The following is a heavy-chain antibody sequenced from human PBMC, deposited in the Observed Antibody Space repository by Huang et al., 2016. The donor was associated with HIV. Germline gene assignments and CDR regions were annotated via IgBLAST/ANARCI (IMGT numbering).Heavy chain of an antibody. D-gene: IGHD2-2*01. Sequence: QLHLQQSGPGLVRPSETLSLICTVSGGSIPSSNHYWGWIRQTPGKGLEWIGNFYESGEAYYTPSLKDQVTISIDTSKSQFSLRLSSGIATDTAVYYYASGEYGKNAYDIWGQGTVVTVSA. CDR1: GGSIPSSNHY. CDR2: FYESGEA. J-gene: IGHJ3*02. V-gene: IGHV4-39*01. CDR3: ASGEYGKNAYDI.